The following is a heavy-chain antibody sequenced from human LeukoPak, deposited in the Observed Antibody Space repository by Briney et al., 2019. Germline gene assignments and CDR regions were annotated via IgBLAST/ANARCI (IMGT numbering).Heavy chain of an antibody. CDR2: INPNSGGT. J-gene: IGHJ4*02. V-gene: IGHV1-2*02. CDR1: GYTFTGYY. Sequence: ASVKVSCKASGYTFTGYYMHWVRQAPGQGLEWMGWINPNSGGTNYAQKFQGRVTMTRDTSISTACMELSRLRSDDTAVYYCARRGGSGDIVVVPAAFDYWGQGTLVTVSS. CDR3: ARRGGSGDIVVVPAAFDY. D-gene: IGHD2-2*01.